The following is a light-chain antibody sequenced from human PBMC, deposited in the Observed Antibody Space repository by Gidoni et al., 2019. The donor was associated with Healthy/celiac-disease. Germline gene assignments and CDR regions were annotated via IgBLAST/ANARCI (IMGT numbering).Light chain of an antibody. CDR2: DAS. CDR3: QQFNSYPLT. Sequence: SQGISSALAWYQQTPGKAPKLLIYDASSVASGVPSRFSGSGSGTDFTLTISSLQPEDFAPYYCQQFNSYPLTFXGXTKVEIK. CDR1: QGISSA. J-gene: IGKJ4*01. V-gene: IGKV1-13*02.